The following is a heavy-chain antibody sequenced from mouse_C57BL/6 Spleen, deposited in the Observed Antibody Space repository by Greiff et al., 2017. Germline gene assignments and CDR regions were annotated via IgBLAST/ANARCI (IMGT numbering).Heavy chain of an antibody. V-gene: IGHV1-72*01. D-gene: IGHD1-1*01. CDR3: AREQVTTVVALFAY. CDR2: IDPNSGGT. Sequence: QVQLQQPGAELVKPGASVKLSCKASGYTFTSYWMHWVKQRPGRGLEWIGRIDPNSGGTKYNEKFKSKATLTVDKPSSTAYMQLSSLTSEDSAVFYCAREQVTTVVALFAYWGQGTLVTVSA. CDR1: GYTFTSYW. J-gene: IGHJ3*01.